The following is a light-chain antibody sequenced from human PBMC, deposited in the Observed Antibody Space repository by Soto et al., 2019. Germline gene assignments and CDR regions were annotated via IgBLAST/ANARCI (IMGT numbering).Light chain of an antibody. CDR1: QSLSNNY. CDR3: QQFGPSPT. Sequence: VLTQSPGTLSLSPGEGATLSCRASQSLSNNYLAWYKHKPGQAPRLLIYGASSRATGIPDRFSGSGSGTAFTLTISRLEPEDFAVYYCQQFGPSPTFGQGTTVEIK. CDR2: GAS. V-gene: IGKV3-20*01. J-gene: IGKJ1*01.